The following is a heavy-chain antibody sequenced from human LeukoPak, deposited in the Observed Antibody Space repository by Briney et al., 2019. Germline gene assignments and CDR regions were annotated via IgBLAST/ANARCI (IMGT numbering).Heavy chain of an antibody. CDR1: GGSFSGYY. CDR3: AREADCSGGSCYY. D-gene: IGHD2-15*01. Sequence: SETLSLTCAVYGGSFSGYYWSWIRQPPGKGLEWIGEINHRGSTNYNPSLKSRVTISVDTSKNQFSLKLSSVTAADTAVYYCAREADCSGGSCYYWGQGTLVTVSS. V-gene: IGHV4-34*01. J-gene: IGHJ4*02. CDR2: INHRGST.